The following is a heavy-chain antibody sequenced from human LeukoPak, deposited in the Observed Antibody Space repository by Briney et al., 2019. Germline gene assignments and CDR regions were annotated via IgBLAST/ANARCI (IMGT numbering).Heavy chain of an antibody. CDR3: ARYVYGSSGYSSQY. CDR1: GFTFSSYA. Sequence: GGSLRLSCVASGFTFSSYAMSWVRQAPRKGLEWVSSISSRSNDIYYLDSVRGRFTISRDNARNSLFLQMNSLRGEDTAVYYCARYVYGSSGYSSQYWGQGTLVTVSS. D-gene: IGHD3-22*01. J-gene: IGHJ4*02. CDR2: ISSRSNDI. V-gene: IGHV3-21*01.